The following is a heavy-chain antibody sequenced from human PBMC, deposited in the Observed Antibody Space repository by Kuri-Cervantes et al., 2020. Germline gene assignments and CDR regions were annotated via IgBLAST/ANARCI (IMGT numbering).Heavy chain of an antibody. CDR3: ARGENYYGSGD. Sequence: ASVKVSCKASGYTFTDYYMHWVRLAPGQGLEWMGWINPNSGGADYAQKFQGRVTMARDTSISTVYMELSRLRSDDTAVYYCARGENYYGSGDWGQGTLVTVSS. J-gene: IGHJ4*02. CDR2: INPNSGGA. V-gene: IGHV1-2*02. CDR1: GYTFTDYY. D-gene: IGHD3-10*01.